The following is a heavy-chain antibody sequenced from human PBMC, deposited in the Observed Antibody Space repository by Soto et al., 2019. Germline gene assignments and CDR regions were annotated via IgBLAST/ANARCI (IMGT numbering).Heavy chain of an antibody. CDR2: IFYSGHL. J-gene: IGHJ4*02. CDR3: AREGGGYRVDY. V-gene: IGHV4-59*01. CDR1: GTSFGTYY. D-gene: IGHD1-26*01. Sequence: QVRLQESGPGLVKPSETLSLTCAVSGTSFGTYYWSWIRQPPGTGLEWIGYIFYSGHLKYNPSPKSRLTISVDPTKNQSALRLTSVTAADPAVYYCAREGGGYRVDYWGQGALVTVSS.